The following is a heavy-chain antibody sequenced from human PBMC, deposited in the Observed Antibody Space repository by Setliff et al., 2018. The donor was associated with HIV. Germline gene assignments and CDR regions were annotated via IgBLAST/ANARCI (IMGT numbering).Heavy chain of an antibody. J-gene: IGHJ4*02. V-gene: IGHV3-23*01. D-gene: IGHD3-22*01. Sequence: GGSLRLSCAASGFTFSNAWMSWVRQAPGKGLEWVSLISADGSTTFYADSVKGRFTISRDNSKNTVYLQMNSLRAEDTAEYYCAKELAASGLGYFDSWGRGILVTVSS. CDR3: AKELAASGLGYFDS. CDR1: GFTFSNAW. CDR2: ISADGSTT.